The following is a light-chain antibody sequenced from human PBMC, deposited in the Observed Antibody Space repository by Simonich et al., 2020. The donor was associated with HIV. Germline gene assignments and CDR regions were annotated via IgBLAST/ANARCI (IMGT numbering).Light chain of an antibody. V-gene: IGKV3D-20*01. Sequence: EIVLTQSPATLSLSPGERATLSCRASQSVSRSYCAWYQQRPGLAPRLLIYEASSRATGIPDRCSGSGSGTDFTLTISRLEPEDFAVYYCQQYGSSPRTFGPGTKVDIK. CDR3: QQYGSSPRT. CDR2: EAS. J-gene: IGKJ3*01. CDR1: QSVSRSY.